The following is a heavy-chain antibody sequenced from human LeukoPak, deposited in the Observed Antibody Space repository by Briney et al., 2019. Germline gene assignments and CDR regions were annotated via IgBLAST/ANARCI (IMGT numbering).Heavy chain of an antibody. D-gene: IGHD2-15*01. CDR2: IKQDGSEK. Sequence: PGGSLRLSCAASGFTFSSYWMHWVRKAPGKGLVWVANIKQDGSEKYYVDSVEGRFTISRDNAKNSLYLQMNSLRAEDTAVYYCARDPGVKGATPYQGAFDIWGQGTMVTVSS. CDR1: GFTFSSYW. V-gene: IGHV3-7*01. CDR3: ARDPGVKGATPYQGAFDI. J-gene: IGHJ3*02.